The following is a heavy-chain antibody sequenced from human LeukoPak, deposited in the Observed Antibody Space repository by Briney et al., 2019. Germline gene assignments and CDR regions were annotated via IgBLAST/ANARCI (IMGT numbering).Heavy chain of an antibody. CDR1: GGSFSGYY. J-gene: IGHJ5*02. CDR3: ARGSGPFDP. D-gene: IGHD3-10*01. Sequence: SETLSLTCAVYGGSFSGYYWSWIRQPPGKGLEWIGEINRSGSTNYNPSLKSRVTISVDTSKNQFSLKLSSVTAADTAVYYCARGSGPFDPWGQGTLVTVSS. V-gene: IGHV4-34*01. CDR2: INRSGST.